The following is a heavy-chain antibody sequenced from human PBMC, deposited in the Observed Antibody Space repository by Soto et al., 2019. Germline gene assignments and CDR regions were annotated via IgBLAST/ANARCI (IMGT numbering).Heavy chain of an antibody. CDR1: GYTFTSYA. J-gene: IGHJ5*02. CDR3: ARDPFYDFWSGSNWFGP. V-gene: IGHV1-3*01. Sequence: QVQLVQSGAEVKKPGASVKVSCKASGYTFTSYAMHWVRQAPGQRLEWMGWINAGNGYTKYSQKFQDRVTITRDTSAITAYMELSSLRSEDTAIYYCARDPFYDFWSGSNWFGPWGQGTLVTVSS. CDR2: INAGNGYT. D-gene: IGHD3-3*01.